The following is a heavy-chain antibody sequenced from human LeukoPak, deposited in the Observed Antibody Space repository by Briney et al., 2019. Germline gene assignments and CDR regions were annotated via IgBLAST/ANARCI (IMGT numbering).Heavy chain of an antibody. J-gene: IGHJ6*02. CDR2: FDPEDGET. V-gene: IGHV1-24*01. D-gene: IGHD3-10*01. CDR3: ATDQRGAGLGYRYGSGSYNGMDV. Sequence: ASVKVSCKVSGYTLTELSMHWVRQTPGKGLEWMGGFDPEDGETLYAQKFQGRVTMTEDTSTDTTYMELSSLRSEDTAVYYCATDQRGAGLGYRYGSGSYNGMDVWGQGTTVTVSS. CDR1: GYTLTELS.